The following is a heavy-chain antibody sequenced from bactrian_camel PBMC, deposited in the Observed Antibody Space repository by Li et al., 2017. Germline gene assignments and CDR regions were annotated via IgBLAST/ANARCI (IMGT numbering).Heavy chain of an antibody. CDR2: IDADGKI. V-gene: IGHV3S10*01. D-gene: IGHD6*01. CDR3: AADEFCPLESGGWSVPTGYNY. CDR1: GFSVSSRY. Sequence: VQLVESGGGTVQAGGTLRLSCAASGFSVSSRYMGWFRQAPDKEREGVGVIDADGKIAYADSVKGRFTISKDYTENTLYLQMNSLKLEDTAMYYCAADEFCPLESGGWSVPTGYNYWCQGTQVTVS. J-gene: IGHJ4*01.